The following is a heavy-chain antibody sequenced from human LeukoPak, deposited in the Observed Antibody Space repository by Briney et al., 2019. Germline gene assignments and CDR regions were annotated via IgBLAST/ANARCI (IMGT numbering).Heavy chain of an antibody. V-gene: IGHV3-20*04. J-gene: IGHJ6*03. Sequence: GGALSLSCAVSGFTFDDYGKSWVRHPQGKGQEWVSGMNLNGGSTAYADPSKGRFTTFRENTTNSLYPQMHSLRAEDTAVYYCSRDGNNYYDSYMDVWGEGTTVTLS. CDR2: MNLNGGST. D-gene: IGHD1-26*01. CDR1: GFTFDDYG. CDR3: SRDGNNYYDSYMDV.